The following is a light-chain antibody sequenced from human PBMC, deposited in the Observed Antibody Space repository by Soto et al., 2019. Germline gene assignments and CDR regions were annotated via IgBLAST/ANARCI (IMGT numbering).Light chain of an antibody. CDR2: SNN. J-gene: IGLJ1*01. Sequence: QSVLTQPPSASGTPGQRITISCSGSSSNIGSHTVNWHQQVPGTAPKLLIYSNNERPSGVPDRFSGSKSGNTASLTISGLQADDEADYYCSTYTGSNTPYVFGTGTKVTVL. V-gene: IGLV1-44*01. CDR1: SSNIGSHT. CDR3: STYTGSNTPYV.